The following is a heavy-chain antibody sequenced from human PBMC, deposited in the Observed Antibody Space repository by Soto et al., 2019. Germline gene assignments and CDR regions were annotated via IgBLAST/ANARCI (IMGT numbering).Heavy chain of an antibody. D-gene: IGHD4-17*01. CDR1: GFTVSSNY. Sequence: GGSLRLSCAASGFTVSSNYMSWVRQAPGKGLEWVSVIYSGGSTYYADSVKGRFTISRDNSKNTLYLQMNSLRAEDTAVYYCARANVVTTGDYFDYWGQGTLVTVSS. J-gene: IGHJ4*02. CDR3: ARANVVTTGDYFDY. V-gene: IGHV3-66*01. CDR2: IYSGGST.